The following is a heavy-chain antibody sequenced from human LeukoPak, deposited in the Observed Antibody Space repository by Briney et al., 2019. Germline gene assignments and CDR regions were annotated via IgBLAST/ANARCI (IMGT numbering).Heavy chain of an antibody. CDR1: GYTFTSYD. D-gene: IGHD2-2*01. V-gene: IGHV1-8*01. CDR3: ASPRCSSTSCPLDY. J-gene: IGHJ4*02. Sequence: ASVTVSCKASGYTFTSYDINWVRQATGQGLEWMGWMNPNSGNTGYAQKLQGRVTMTTDTSTSTAYMELRSLRSDDTAVYYCASPRCSSTSCPLDYWGQGTLVTVPS. CDR2: MNPNSGNT.